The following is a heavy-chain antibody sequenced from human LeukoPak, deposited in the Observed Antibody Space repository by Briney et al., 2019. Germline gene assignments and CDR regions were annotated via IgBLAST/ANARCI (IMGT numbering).Heavy chain of an antibody. Sequence: GTSLRLSCEASGFTFSHFGMLWVRQAPGKGLGGVTVIWSDATNEYYADSVKGRFTISRDNFKNTMSLQMNSLRAEDTAVYYCAKDAQRGFAYSNSLEHWGQGSLVTVSS. V-gene: IGHV3-33*06. D-gene: IGHD4-11*01. CDR1: GFTFSHFG. CDR2: IWSDATNE. CDR3: AKDAQRGFAYSNSLEH. J-gene: IGHJ4*02.